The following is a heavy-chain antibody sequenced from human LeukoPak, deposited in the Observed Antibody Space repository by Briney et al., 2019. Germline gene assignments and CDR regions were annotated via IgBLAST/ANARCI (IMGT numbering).Heavy chain of an antibody. V-gene: IGHV3-7*01. CDR3: ARAWRCVSTSCYTYFDP. J-gene: IGHJ5*02. CDR2: INQDGSEI. D-gene: IGHD2-2*02. Sequence: GGSLRLSCAASGFTFSTYWMTWVRQAPGKGLGWVANINQDGSEIFYMDSVKGRFTISRDNAKNSLFLQMNSLRTEDTALYYCARAWRCVSTSCYTYFDPWGQGTLVTVSS. CDR1: GFTFSTYW.